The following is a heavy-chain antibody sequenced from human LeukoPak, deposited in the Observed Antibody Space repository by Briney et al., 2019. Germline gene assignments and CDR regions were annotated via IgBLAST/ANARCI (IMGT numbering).Heavy chain of an antibody. J-gene: IGHJ5*02. CDR2: IHTSGDT. D-gene: IGHD4-17*01. V-gene: IGHV3-53*01. CDR3: IVFGDSNH. CDR1: GFTFSNAW. Sequence: GGSLRLSCAASGFTFSNAWMNWVRQAPGKGLEWVSAIHTSGDTCYADSVKGRFTISRDTSKNTLYLQINSLRVEDTAVYYCIVFGDSNHWGQGTLVTVSS.